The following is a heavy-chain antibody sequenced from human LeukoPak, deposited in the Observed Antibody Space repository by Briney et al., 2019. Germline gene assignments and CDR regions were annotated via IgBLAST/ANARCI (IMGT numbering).Heavy chain of an antibody. V-gene: IGHV4-34*01. CDR3: ASSTIQLRLGHYYYMDV. J-gene: IGHJ6*03. CDR1: GGSFSGYY. D-gene: IGHD5-18*01. CDR2: INHSGST. Sequence: PSETLSLTCAVYGGSFSGYYWSWIRQPPGKGLEWIGEINHSGSTNYNPSLKSRVTVSVDTSKNQFSLKLSSVTAADTAVYYCASSTIQLRLGHYYYMDVWGKETTVTVSS.